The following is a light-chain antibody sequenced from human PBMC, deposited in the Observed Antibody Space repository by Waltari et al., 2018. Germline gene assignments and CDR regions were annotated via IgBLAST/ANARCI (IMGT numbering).Light chain of an antibody. J-gene: IGLJ3*02. Sequence: QSVLTQPPSVSAAPGQKVTISCSGSDSNIGSNYVSWHQQVPGTAPKPLIYQNKKRLSWTPDRFSGSKSGTSATLDITTLQTGDEADYYCAAWDNSLNTGVFGGRTKLTVL. CDR3: AAWDNSLNTGV. CDR2: QNK. V-gene: IGLV1-51*01. CDR1: DSNIGSNY.